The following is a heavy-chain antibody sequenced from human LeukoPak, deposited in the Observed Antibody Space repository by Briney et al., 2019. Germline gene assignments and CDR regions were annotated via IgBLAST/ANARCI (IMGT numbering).Heavy chain of an antibody. CDR1: GFTFSSYA. Sequence: GGSLRLSCAASGFTFSSYAMSWVRQAPGKGLEWVSAISGSGGSTYYADSVKGRFTISRDNSKNTLSLQMNSLRAEDTAVYYCAKVGTADYDFWSALTYYYYGMDVWGQGTTVTVSS. V-gene: IGHV3-23*01. CDR3: AKVGTADYDFWSALTYYYYGMDV. D-gene: IGHD3-3*01. J-gene: IGHJ6*02. CDR2: ISGSGGST.